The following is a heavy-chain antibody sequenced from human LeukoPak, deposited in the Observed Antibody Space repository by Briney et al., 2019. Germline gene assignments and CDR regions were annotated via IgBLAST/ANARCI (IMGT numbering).Heavy chain of an antibody. Sequence: GGSLRLSCAASGFTFSSYAMSWVRQAPGKGLEWVSAISGSGGSTYYADSVKGRFTISRDNSKNTLYLQMNSLRAEDTAVYYCAKDRWYCSSTSCYTTDWGQGTLVTVSS. D-gene: IGHD2-2*02. CDR2: ISGSGGST. J-gene: IGHJ4*02. V-gene: IGHV3-23*01. CDR3: AKDRWYCSSTSCYTTD. CDR1: GFTFSSYA.